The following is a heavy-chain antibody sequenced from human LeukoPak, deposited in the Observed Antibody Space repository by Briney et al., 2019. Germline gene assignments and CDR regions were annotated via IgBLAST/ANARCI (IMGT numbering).Heavy chain of an antibody. D-gene: IGHD1-14*01. CDR2: IYSGGIT. CDR1: GFTVSNNY. J-gene: IGHJ5*02. CDR3: TRDSDRKPGVPAA. V-gene: IGHV3-66*01. Sequence: GGSLRLSCSASGFTVSNNYMSWVRQAPGKGLEWVSVIYSGGITYYTDSVKGRFTISRDNSKNTLHLQMNALRAEDTALYFCTRDSDRKPGVPAAWGQGTLVTVSS.